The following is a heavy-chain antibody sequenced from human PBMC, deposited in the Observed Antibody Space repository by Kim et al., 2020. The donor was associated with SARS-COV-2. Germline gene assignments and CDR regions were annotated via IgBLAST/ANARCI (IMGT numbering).Heavy chain of an antibody. D-gene: IGHD3-10*01. V-gene: IGHV1-2*02. Sequence: ASVKVSCKASGYTFTGYYMHWVRQAPGQGLEWMGWINPNSGGTNYAQKFQGRVTMTRDTSISTAYMELSRLRSDDTAVYYCARAFRWFGGEKNYYGMDVWGQGTTVTVSS. CDR2: INPNSGGT. CDR1: GYTFTGYY. CDR3: ARAFRWFGGEKNYYGMDV. J-gene: IGHJ6*02.